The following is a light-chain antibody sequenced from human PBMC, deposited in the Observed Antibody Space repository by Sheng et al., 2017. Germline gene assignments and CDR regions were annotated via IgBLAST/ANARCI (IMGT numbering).Light chain of an antibody. CDR3: SSYTTSNTLV. CDR2: DVS. CDR1: NSDVGGYKY. Sequence: QSALTQPASVSGSPGQSITISCTGTNSDVGGYKYVSWYQQHPGKAPKVMIFDVSNRPSGVSNRFSGSKSGNTASLTISGLQAEDEADYYCSSYTTSNTLVFGGGTKLTV. J-gene: IGLJ3*02. V-gene: IGLV2-14*03.